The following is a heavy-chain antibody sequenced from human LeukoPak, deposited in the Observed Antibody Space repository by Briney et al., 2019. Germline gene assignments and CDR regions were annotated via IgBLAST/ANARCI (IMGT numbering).Heavy chain of an antibody. D-gene: IGHD3-22*01. J-gene: IGHJ5*02. Sequence: GGSPRLSCAASGFTFSSYEMHWVRQAPGKGLEWVSYISSSGSTIYYADSVKGRFTISRDNAKNSLYLQMNSLKDEDTAVYYRARDLRDYYDSSGYYYRWFDPWGQGTLVSVPS. CDR3: ARDLRDYYDSSGYYYRWFDP. CDR1: GFTFSSYE. CDR2: ISSSGSTI. V-gene: IGHV3-48*03.